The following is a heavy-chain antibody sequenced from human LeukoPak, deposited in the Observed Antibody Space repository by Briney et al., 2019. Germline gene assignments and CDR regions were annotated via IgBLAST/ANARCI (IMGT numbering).Heavy chain of an antibody. CDR2: ISGSGGNT. Sequence: GASLRLSCAASGFTFSNYAMSWVRQAPGKGLEWVSAISGSGGNTYYADSVNGRFTISRDNSKNTVFLQMNRLRAEDTAVYYCAKWGDSDVLTGYYVSDYWGQGTLVTVSS. CDR1: GFTFSNYA. V-gene: IGHV3-23*01. D-gene: IGHD3-9*01. CDR3: AKWGDSDVLTGYYVSDY. J-gene: IGHJ4*02.